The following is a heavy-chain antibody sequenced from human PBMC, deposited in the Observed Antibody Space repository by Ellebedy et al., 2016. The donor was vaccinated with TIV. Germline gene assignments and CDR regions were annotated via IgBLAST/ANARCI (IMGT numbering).Heavy chain of an antibody. CDR2: VGGSGGST. D-gene: IGHD5-24*01. J-gene: IGHJ5*02. Sequence: GGSLRLXXSAFGFTFSGYAMSWVRQAPGKGLEWVSTVGGSGGSTYYADSVKGRITISRDNSKNTLYLQMKSLRVDDTAFYYCAKDPAGGRGINWFDPWGQGTLVTVSS. CDR3: AKDPAGGRGINWFDP. CDR1: GFTFSGYA. V-gene: IGHV3-23*01.